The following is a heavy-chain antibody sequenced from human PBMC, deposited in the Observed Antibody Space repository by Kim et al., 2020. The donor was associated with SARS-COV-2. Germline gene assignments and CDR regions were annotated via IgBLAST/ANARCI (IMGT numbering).Heavy chain of an antibody. J-gene: IGHJ5*02. CDR1: GFTFSSYA. CDR2: ISGSGGST. V-gene: IGHV3-23*01. CDR3: AKQGGLRFLEWFHQAPDNWFDP. D-gene: IGHD3-3*01. Sequence: GGSLRLSCAASGFTFSSYAMSWVRQAPGKGLEWVSAISGSGGSTYYADSVKGRFTISRDNSKNTLYLQMNSLRAEDTAVYYCAKQGGLRFLEWFHQAPDNWFDPWGQGTLVTVSS.